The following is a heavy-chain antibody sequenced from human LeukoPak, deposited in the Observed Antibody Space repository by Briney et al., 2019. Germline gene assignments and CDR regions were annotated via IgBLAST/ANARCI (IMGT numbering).Heavy chain of an antibody. CDR2: INPNSGGT. V-gene: IGHV1-2*04. J-gene: IGHJ4*02. CDR1: GYTFTGYY. CDR3: ARDGGIAAAGTDY. D-gene: IGHD6-13*01. Sequence: ASVKVSCKASGYTFTGYYMHWVRQAPGQGLEWMGWINPNSGGTNHAQKFQGWVTMTRDTSISTAYMELNSLRAEDTAVYYCARDGGIAAAGTDYWGQGTLVTVSS.